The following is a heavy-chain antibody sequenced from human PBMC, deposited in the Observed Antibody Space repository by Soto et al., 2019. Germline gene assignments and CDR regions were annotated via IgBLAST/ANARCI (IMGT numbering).Heavy chain of an antibody. Sequence: PGGSLRLSCAASGFTFSSYWMHWVRQAPGKGLVWVSRINSDGSSTSYADSVKGRFTISRDNAKNTLFLQMNSLRGEDTAIYYCARDPGSSAFDLWGQGTVVTVSS. CDR2: INSDGSST. CDR1: GFTFSSYW. J-gene: IGHJ3*01. D-gene: IGHD6-13*01. V-gene: IGHV3-74*01. CDR3: ARDPGSSAFDL.